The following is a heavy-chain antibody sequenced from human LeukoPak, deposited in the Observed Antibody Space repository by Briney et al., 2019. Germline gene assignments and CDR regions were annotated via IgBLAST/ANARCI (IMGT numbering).Heavy chain of an antibody. J-gene: IGHJ6*04. V-gene: IGHV3-30*04. Sequence: GGSLRLSCAASGFTFSSYAMHWVRQAPGKGLEWVAVISYDGSNKYYADSVKGRFTISRDNSENTLYLQMDSLRAEDTAVYYCARRAAAGTGLDYYYYGMDVWGKGTTVTVSS. CDR2: ISYDGSNK. CDR3: ARRAAAGTGLDYYYYGMDV. D-gene: IGHD6-13*01. CDR1: GFTFSSYA.